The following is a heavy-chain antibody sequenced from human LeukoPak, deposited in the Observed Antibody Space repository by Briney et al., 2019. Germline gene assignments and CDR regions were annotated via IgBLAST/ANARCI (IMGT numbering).Heavy chain of an antibody. CDR1: GITLSNYG. J-gene: IGHJ4*02. V-gene: IGHV3-30*02. Sequence: GGSLRLSCAASGITLSNYGMHWARQAPGKGLEWVAFIPYDERNHYYADSVKGRFTTSRDNANNYLYLQMHSLRAEDTAVYYCSLLAVASPQDYWGQGTLVTVSS. CDR2: IPYDERNH. D-gene: IGHD6-19*01. CDR3: SLLAVASPQDY.